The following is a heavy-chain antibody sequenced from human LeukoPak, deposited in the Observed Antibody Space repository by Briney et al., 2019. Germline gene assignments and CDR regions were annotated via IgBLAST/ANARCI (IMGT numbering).Heavy chain of an antibody. CDR3: ARDSTPGRHDYSNP. Sequence: GGSLRLSCAVSGFTFSSHWMAWVRQGPGKGLEWVANIKQDGSQTYYEEPVRGRFTISRDNARNTLYLQMNSLRAEDTAVYYCARDSTPGRHDYSNPWGQGTLVTDSS. V-gene: IGHV3-7*01. J-gene: IGHJ5*02. D-gene: IGHD4-11*01. CDR2: IKQDGSQT. CDR1: GFTFSSHW.